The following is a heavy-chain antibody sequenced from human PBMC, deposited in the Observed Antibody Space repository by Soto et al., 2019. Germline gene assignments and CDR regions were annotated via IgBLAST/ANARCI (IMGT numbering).Heavy chain of an antibody. V-gene: IGHV3-21*01. CDR2: ISSSSSYI. J-gene: IGHJ4*02. Sequence: GGSLRLSCAASGFTFSSYSMNWVRQAPGKGLEWVSSISSSSSYIYYADSVKGRFTISRDNAKNSLYLQMNSLRAEDTAVYYCARDLGYKAQKYYFDFWGRGTLVTVYS. CDR3: ARDLGYKAQKYYFDF. CDR1: GFTFSSYS. D-gene: IGHD1-20*01.